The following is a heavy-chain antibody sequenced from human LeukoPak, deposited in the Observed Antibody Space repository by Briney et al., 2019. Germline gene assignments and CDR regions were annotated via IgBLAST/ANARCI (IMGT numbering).Heavy chain of an antibody. CDR2: IYYSGST. V-gene: IGHV4-59*01. CDR1: GGSISSYY. J-gene: IGHJ3*02. CDR3: ASLRVYDSSGHDAFDI. D-gene: IGHD3-22*01. Sequence: SETLSLTCTVSGGSISSYYWSWIRQPPGKGLEWIGYIYYSGSTNYNPSLKSRVTISVDTSKNQFSLKLSSVTAADTAVYYCASLRVYDSSGHDAFDIWGQGTMVTVSS.